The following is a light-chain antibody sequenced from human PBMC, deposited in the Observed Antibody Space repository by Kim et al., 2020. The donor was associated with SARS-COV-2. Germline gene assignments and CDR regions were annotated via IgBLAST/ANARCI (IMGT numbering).Light chain of an antibody. J-gene: IGKJ1*01. V-gene: IGKV1-8*01. CDR3: QQYYSYPRT. Sequence: ASTGDRVTITCRASQGISSYLAWYQQKPGKAPKLLIYAASTLQSGVPSRFSGSGSGTDFTLTISCLQSEDFATYYCQQYYSYPRTFGQGAKVDIK. CDR2: AAS. CDR1: QGISSY.